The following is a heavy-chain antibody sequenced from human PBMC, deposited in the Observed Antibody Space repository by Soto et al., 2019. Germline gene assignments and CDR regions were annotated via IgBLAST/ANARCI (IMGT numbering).Heavy chain of an antibody. D-gene: IGHD4-17*01. Sequence: QVQLVQSGAEVKKPGASVKVSCKASGYIFTNYDIHWVRQATGQGREYLGWINPNRGNTGYVQKFQGRVTMTRNTSINTDYMELNSLRSEDTAVDYCARGIKYGDYSRWFDTWGQGTMVTVSS. CDR3: ARGIKYGDYSRWFDT. V-gene: IGHV1-8*01. CDR2: INPNRGNT. J-gene: IGHJ5*02. CDR1: GYIFTNYD.